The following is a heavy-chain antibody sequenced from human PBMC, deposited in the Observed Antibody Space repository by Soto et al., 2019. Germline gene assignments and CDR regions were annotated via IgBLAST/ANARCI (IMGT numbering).Heavy chain of an antibody. CDR3: ARGMGSHRYYYNGMDV. D-gene: IGHD3-9*01. CDR1: GGSFSGYY. V-gene: IGHV4-34*01. Sequence: SETLSLTCAVYGGSFSGYYWSWIRQPPGKGLEWIGEINHSGSTNYNPSLKSRVTISVDTSKNQFSLKLSSVTAADTAVYYCARGMGSHRYYYNGMDVWGQGTTVTVSS. CDR2: INHSGST. J-gene: IGHJ6*02.